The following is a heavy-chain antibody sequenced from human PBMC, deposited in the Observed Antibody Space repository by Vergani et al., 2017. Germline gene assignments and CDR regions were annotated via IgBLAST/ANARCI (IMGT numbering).Heavy chain of an antibody. J-gene: IGHJ4*02. V-gene: IGHV4-38-2*01. CDR1: GYSIGSGFY. CDR2: IHNRGKT. CDR3: ARKKYYDSKDYYQVEPFDY. D-gene: IGHD3-22*01. Sequence: QVRLEESGPGLVKPSETLSLTCSVSGYSIGSGFYWAWIRQSPGEGLQWLTSIHNRGKTYHNPSLKSRVSVSLDTSKNRFSLNLTSVTATDTAIYYCARKKYYDSKDYYQVEPFDYWGQGTLVTVSS.